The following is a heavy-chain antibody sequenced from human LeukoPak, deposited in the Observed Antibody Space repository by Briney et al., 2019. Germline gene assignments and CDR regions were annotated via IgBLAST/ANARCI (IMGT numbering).Heavy chain of an antibody. D-gene: IGHD2-2*03. V-gene: IGHV3-13*05. CDR2: IVTAGDP. CDR1: GFTFSSYD. Sequence: GQSRRLSCAASGFTFSSYDMHWVRQATGEVREWVSAIVTAGDPYYPSSVKGRFTISRENAKNSLYLQMNSLRAGDTAVYYCARGGYCSSTSCHDYYYYGMDVWGKGTTVTVSS. J-gene: IGHJ6*04. CDR3: ARGGYCSSTSCHDYYYYGMDV.